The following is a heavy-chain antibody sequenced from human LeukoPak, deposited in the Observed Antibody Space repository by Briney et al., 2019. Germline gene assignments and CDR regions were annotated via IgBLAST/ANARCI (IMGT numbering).Heavy chain of an antibody. CDR3: ARHYLLLRYYSD. Sequence: SETLSLTCTVSGGSISSSSYYWGWIRQPPGKGLEWIGSIYYSGSTYYNPSLKSRVTISVDTSKNQFSLKLSSVTAADTAVYYCARHYLLLRYYSDWGQGTLVTVSS. CDR2: IYYSGST. V-gene: IGHV4-39*01. J-gene: IGHJ4*02. D-gene: IGHD3-9*01. CDR1: GGSISSSSYY.